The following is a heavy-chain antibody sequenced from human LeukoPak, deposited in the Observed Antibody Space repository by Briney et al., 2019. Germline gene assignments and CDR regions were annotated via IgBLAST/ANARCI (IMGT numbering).Heavy chain of an antibody. CDR3: ARGGDYYDY. J-gene: IGHJ4*02. CDR1: GFTSGDYY. CDR2: ISSSGSIK. V-gene: IGHV3-11*04. Sequence: PGGSLRLSCAASGFTSGDYYMSWIRQAPGRGLEWVSYISSSGSIKYYADSVKGRFTISRDNAKNSLFLQMNSLRAEDTAVYYCARGGDYYDYWGQGDLVTVSS.